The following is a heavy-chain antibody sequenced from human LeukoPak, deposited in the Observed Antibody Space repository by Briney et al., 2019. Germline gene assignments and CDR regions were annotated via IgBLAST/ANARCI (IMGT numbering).Heavy chain of an antibody. J-gene: IGHJ4*02. Sequence: GGSLRLSCAASGSTFSKNNMGWVRQAPGKGLEWVSTAGSGGGIYYADSVKGRFTISRDNSRSTVHLQTNGLRVEDTAIYYCAKGYSYTFDYWGQGTLVTVSS. CDR1: GSTFSKNN. CDR3: AKGYSYTFDY. D-gene: IGHD3-16*02. CDR2: AGSGGGI. V-gene: IGHV3-23*01.